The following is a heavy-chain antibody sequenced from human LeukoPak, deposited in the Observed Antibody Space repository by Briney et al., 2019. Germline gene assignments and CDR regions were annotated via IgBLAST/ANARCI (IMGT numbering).Heavy chain of an antibody. Sequence: GGSLRLSCAASGFTFIDYSMNWVRQAPGKGMEWVSSISGSGGIYIIYADSVKGRFTISRDDAKNSLYLQMNSLRADDTAIYYCASFETNTATRGLDFWGQGALVTVSS. J-gene: IGHJ4*02. CDR3: ASFETNTATRGLDF. V-gene: IGHV3-21*01. CDR1: GFTFIDYS. D-gene: IGHD2-2*02. CDR2: ISGSGGIYI.